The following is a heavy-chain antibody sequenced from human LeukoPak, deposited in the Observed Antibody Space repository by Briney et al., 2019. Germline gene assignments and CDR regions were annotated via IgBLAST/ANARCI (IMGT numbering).Heavy chain of an antibody. CDR1: GNRFTSYW. J-gene: IGHJ4*02. D-gene: IGHD6-25*01. V-gene: IGHV5-51*01. CDR2: IYPHDSDT. CDR3: ARHAASLDY. Sequence: GESLKISCQGSGNRFTSYWIGWVRQVPGKGLEWMGIIYPHDSDTRYDPSFQGQVAFSADKSISTAYLQWNSLEGSDTAIYYWARHAASLDYWGQGTPVTVSS.